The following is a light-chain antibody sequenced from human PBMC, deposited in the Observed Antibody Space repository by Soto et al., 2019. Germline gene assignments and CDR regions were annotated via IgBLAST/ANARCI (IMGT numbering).Light chain of an antibody. CDR2: WAS. V-gene: IGKV4-1*01. CDR3: HQYYSTPWT. Sequence: IVMTQSPDSLAVSLGKKATISYTSSQSVLSSSNNKNYLAWYQQKPGQPPKLLIYWASTRESGVPDRFSGSGSGTDFSLTISSLQAEDVAVYYCHQYYSTPWTFGQGTKVDIK. J-gene: IGKJ1*01. CDR1: QSVLSSSNNKNY.